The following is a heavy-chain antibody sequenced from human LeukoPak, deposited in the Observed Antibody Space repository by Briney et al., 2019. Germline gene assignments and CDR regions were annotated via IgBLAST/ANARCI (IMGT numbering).Heavy chain of an antibody. Sequence: SETLSLACTVSGGSISSYYWSWIRQPPGKGLEWIGYIYYSGSTNYNPSLKSRVTISVDTSKNQFSLKLSSVTAADTAVYYCASGSPYYYGMDVWGQGTTVTVSS. CDR1: GGSISSYY. CDR3: ASGSPYYYGMDV. D-gene: IGHD1-26*01. J-gene: IGHJ6*02. CDR2: IYYSGST. V-gene: IGHV4-59*08.